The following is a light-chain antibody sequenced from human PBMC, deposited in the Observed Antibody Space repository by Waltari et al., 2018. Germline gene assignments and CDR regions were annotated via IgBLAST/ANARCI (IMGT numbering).Light chain of an antibody. CDR1: QSVSRH. CDR2: DVS. V-gene: IGKV3-11*01. Sequence: EIVLTQSPATLSLSPGERATLSCRASQSVSRHLAWYQQKPGQAPRLLIYDVSNRATGIPGRFSGSGSGTDFTLTISSLEPEDFAVYVCQQCSNWPPEYTFGQGTKLEIK. J-gene: IGKJ2*01. CDR3: QQCSNWPPEYT.